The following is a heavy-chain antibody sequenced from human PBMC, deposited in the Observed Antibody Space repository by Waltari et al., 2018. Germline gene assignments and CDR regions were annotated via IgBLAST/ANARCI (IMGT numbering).Heavy chain of an antibody. CDR2: INHSGST. CDR1: GWSFSGYY. CDR3: ARGRSVVPAATSLDY. J-gene: IGHJ4*02. D-gene: IGHD2-2*01. V-gene: IGHV4-34*01. Sequence: QVQLQQWGAGLLKPSDTLSLTCAVYGWSFSGYYWSWIRQPPGKGREWIGEINHSGSTNYIPSLKSRVTISVDTSKTQVSLKLRPVTAADTAVYYCARGRSVVPAATSLDYWGQGTLVTVSS.